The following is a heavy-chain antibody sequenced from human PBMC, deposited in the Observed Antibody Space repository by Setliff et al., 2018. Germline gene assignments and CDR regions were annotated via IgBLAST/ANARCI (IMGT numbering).Heavy chain of an antibody. Sequence: SETLSLTCTVSGASINNSLNYWAWIRQPPGQGLEWIGLIYDTGSTYYNPSLKSRVTISVDASKNHFSLKVHSLTVADTAVYYCARHKVITNNWFDPWGQGTLVTVSS. CDR3: ARHKVITNNWFDP. CDR2: IYDTGST. CDR1: GASINNSLNY. J-gene: IGHJ5*02. D-gene: IGHD3-22*01. V-gene: IGHV4-39*01.